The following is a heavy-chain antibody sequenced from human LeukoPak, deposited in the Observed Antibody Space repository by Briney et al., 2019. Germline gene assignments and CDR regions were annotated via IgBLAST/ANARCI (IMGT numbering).Heavy chain of an antibody. CDR2: INPNSGGT. J-gene: IGHJ5*02. CDR1: GYTFTGYY. D-gene: IGHD2-15*01. Sequence: GASVKLSCKASGYTFTGYYMHWVRQAPGQGLEWMGWINPNSGGTNYAQKFQGRVTMTRDTSISTAYMELSRLRSDDTAVYYCARPLLGCSGGSCYSDWFDPWGQGTLVTVSS. CDR3: ARPLLGCSGGSCYSDWFDP. V-gene: IGHV1-2*02.